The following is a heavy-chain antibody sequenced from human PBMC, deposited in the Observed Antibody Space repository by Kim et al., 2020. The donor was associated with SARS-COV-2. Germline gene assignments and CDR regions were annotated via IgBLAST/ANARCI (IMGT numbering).Heavy chain of an antibody. CDR1: GFTFRNYA. V-gene: IGHV3-30-3*01. Sequence: GGSLRLSCAASGFTFRNYALHWVRQAPVKGPEWVSVISYDGTNKYYADSVRGRFTISRDNSNDTLYLHMNSLRIADTGLYYCATYLAQCLASRYFYGMDV. J-gene: IGHJ6*01. CDR3: ATYLAQCLASRYFYGMDV. D-gene: IGHD6-19*01. CDR2: ISYDGTNK.